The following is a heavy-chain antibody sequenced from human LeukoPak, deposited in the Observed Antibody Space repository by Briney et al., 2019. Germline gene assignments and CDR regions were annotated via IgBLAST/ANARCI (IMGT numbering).Heavy chain of an antibody. CDR2: ISGSGEST. CDR3: VKDHRRPYDSSGSYYETAFDY. Sequence: GGTLRVSCAASGFNFSSYGMSWVRQAPGKGLEWVSGISGSGESTYSADSVKGRFTISRDNSKNTLYLQVIRLRAEDTAIYYCVKDHRRPYDSSGSYYETAFDYWGQGSLVTVSS. CDR1: GFNFSSYG. J-gene: IGHJ4*02. V-gene: IGHV3-23*01. D-gene: IGHD3-22*01.